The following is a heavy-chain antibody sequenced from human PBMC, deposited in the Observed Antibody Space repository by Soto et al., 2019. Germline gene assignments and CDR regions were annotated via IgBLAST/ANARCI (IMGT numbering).Heavy chain of an antibody. CDR2: IYSGGDT. CDR1: GFAVRHNY. Sequence: EVQLVESGGGLVQPGGSLRLSCTASGFAVRHNYMTWVRQAPGKGLEWVSLIYSGGDTAYADSVKGRFTISRHTSQNTLYLHMNSLRAEDTAVYYCARKTDSIPSGGDVWGKGTPVTVSS. CDR3: ARKTDSIPSGGDV. J-gene: IGHJ6*04. D-gene: IGHD3-10*01. V-gene: IGHV3-53*04.